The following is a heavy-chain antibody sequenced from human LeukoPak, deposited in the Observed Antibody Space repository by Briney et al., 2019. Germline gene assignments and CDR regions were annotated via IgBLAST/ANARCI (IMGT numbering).Heavy chain of an antibody. Sequence: SETLSLICTVSGGSISSYYWSWIRQPPGKGLEWIGYIYYSGSTNYNPSLKSRVTISVDTSKNQFSLKLSSVTAADTAVYYCARGGFDDSSGYSFDYWGQGTLVTVSS. CDR3: ARGGFDDSSGYSFDY. CDR1: GGSISSYY. J-gene: IGHJ4*02. V-gene: IGHV4-59*12. D-gene: IGHD3-22*01. CDR2: IYYSGST.